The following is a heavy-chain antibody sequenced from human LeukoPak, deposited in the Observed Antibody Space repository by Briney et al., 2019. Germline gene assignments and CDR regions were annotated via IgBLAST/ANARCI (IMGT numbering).Heavy chain of an antibody. CDR2: LYTDDTT. J-gene: IGHJ4*02. V-gene: IGHV3-53*01. D-gene: IGHD1-1*01. CDR1: GFTVSDYY. CDR3: ARGGAFYWNPRY. Sequence: GGSLRLSCVASGFTVSDYYMSWVRQAPGKGLEWVSPLYTDDTTIYADSVEGRFTISRDDSKNTIYLHMTTLRGEDTAVYYCARGGAFYWNPRYWGQGTLVTVSS.